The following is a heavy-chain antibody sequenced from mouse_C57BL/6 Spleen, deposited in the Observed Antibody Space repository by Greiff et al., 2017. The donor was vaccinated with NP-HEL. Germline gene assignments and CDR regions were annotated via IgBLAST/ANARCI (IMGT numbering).Heavy chain of an antibody. Sequence: VQLQQSGAELARPGASVKLSCKASGYTFTSYGISWVKQRTGQGLEWIGEIYPKSGNTYYNEKFKGKATLTADKSSSTAYMELRSLTSEDSAVYFCARGGYDGYSYYAMDDWGQGTSVTVSS. J-gene: IGHJ4*01. D-gene: IGHD2-3*01. V-gene: IGHV1-81*01. CDR1: GYTFTSYG. CDR2: IYPKSGNT. CDR3: ARGGYDGYSYYAMDD.